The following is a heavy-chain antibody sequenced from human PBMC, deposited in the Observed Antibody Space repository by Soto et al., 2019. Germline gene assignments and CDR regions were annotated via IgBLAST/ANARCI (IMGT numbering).Heavy chain of an antibody. CDR1: GFTYSDYF. V-gene: IGHV3-11*01. CDR2: IGRSGSPI. Sequence: PGGSLRLSCAASGFTYSDYFMNWIRQAPGKGLEWLAYIGRSGSPIYYADSVKGRFTISRDNTKNSLYLQLNSLRAEDTAIYFCAREENTASRGFFDYWGQGALVTV. D-gene: IGHD3-10*01. CDR3: AREENTASRGFFDY. J-gene: IGHJ4*02.